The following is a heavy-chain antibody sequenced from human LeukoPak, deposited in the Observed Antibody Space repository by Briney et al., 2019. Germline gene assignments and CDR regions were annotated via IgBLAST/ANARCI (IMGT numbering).Heavy chain of an antibody. Sequence: GGSLRLSCAASGFTFSSYAMSWVRQAPGKGLEWVSSVSGSGGSTYYANSVKGRFTVSRDNAKNSLYLQMNSLRAEDTAVYYCARALSGSYSSAFDIWGQGTMVTVSS. CDR3: ARALSGSYSSAFDI. CDR1: GFTFSSYA. V-gene: IGHV3-23*01. J-gene: IGHJ3*02. D-gene: IGHD1-26*01. CDR2: VSGSGGST.